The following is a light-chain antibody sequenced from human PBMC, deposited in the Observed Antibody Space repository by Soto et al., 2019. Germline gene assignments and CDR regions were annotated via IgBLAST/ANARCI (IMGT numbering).Light chain of an antibody. CDR1: QSVSSNY. CDR3: QQYGSSPRT. V-gene: IGKV3-20*01. CDR2: GAS. J-gene: IGKJ1*01. Sequence: EIVVTQSPGTLSLSPGDRATLSCRASQSVSSNYLAWYQQRPGQAPRLLIYGASSRATGIPDRFSGSGSGTDFTLTIARREPEDFAVYYCQQYGSSPRTFGQGTKVEIK.